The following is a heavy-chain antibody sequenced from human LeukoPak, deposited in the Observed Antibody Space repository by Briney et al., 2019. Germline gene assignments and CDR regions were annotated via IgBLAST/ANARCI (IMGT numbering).Heavy chain of an antibody. CDR2: ISSSGGST. Sequence: GGCLRLSCTATEFTFSNYAMTWVRQAPWKGLEWVSSISSSGGSTYYTDSVKGRFTISRDNSKNTLYLQMNSLRAEDTAVYYCAKDGDYWGQGTLVTVSS. V-gene: IGHV3-23*01. CDR1: EFTFSNYA. CDR3: AKDGDY. J-gene: IGHJ4*02.